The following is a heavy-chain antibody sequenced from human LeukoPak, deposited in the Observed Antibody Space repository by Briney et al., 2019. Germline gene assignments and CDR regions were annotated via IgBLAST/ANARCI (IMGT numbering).Heavy chain of an antibody. J-gene: IGHJ4*02. D-gene: IGHD1-1*01. Sequence: SRTLSLTCAVSGGSISSGGYSWSWIRQPPGKGLEWIGHIYQSGSTDYNPTLKSRVTISVDRSKNQFSLKLSSVTAADTAVYYCARAASRTVDYRGQGTLVTVSS. V-gene: IGHV4-30-2*01. CDR1: GGSISSGGYS. CDR2: IYQSGST. CDR3: ARAASRTVDY.